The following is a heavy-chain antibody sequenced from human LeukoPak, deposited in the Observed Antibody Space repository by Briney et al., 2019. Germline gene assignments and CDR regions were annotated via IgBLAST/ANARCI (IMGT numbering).Heavy chain of an antibody. CDR2: IKQDGSEK. CDR1: GFGFTFSTSW. CDR3: VRISTAVAGGDY. Sequence: GGSLRLSCAASGFGFTFSTSWMSWVRQAPGKGLEWVANIKQDGSEKCYVDSVKGRFTISRDNAKNSLYLQMDSLIVEDTAVYYCVRISTAVAGGDYWGQGTLVTVSS. V-gene: IGHV3-7*01. D-gene: IGHD6-19*01. J-gene: IGHJ4*02.